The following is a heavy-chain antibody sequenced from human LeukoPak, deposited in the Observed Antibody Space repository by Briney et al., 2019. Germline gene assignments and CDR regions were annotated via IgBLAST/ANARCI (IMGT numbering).Heavy chain of an antibody. Sequence: GGSLRLSCAASGFTFSSYGMHWVRQAPGEGLEWVAVISYDGSNKYYADSVKGRFTISRGNSKNTLYLQMNSLRAEDTAVYYCAKDYYDSSGYSPYDCWGQGTLVTVSS. CDR3: AKDYYDSSGYSPYDC. CDR2: ISYDGSNK. D-gene: IGHD3-22*01. CDR1: GFTFSSYG. J-gene: IGHJ4*02. V-gene: IGHV3-30*18.